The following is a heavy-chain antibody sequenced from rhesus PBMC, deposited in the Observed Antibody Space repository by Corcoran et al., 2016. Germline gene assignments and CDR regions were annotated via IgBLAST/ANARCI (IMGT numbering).Heavy chain of an antibody. J-gene: IGHJ5-2*02. CDR1: GFSFSDFY. D-gene: IGHD4-23*01. CDR3: ARVEYRNSLDV. V-gene: IGHV3S18*01. Sequence: EVQLVESGGGLAKPGGSLRLSCAASGFSFSDFYMYWVRQGPGNGLEWVSGISYTGGSTYYADSVKGRFTISRENAKNTLYLQMDSLRAEDTVVYYCARVEYRNSLDVWGRGVLVTVSS. CDR2: ISYTGGST.